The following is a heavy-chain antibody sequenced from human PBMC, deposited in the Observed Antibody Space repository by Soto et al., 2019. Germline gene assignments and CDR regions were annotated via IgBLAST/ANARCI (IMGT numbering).Heavy chain of an antibody. V-gene: IGHV3-48*01. D-gene: IGHD4-17*01. CDR1: GFTFSSYS. CDR2: ISSSSSTI. J-gene: IGHJ5*02. CDR3: ARYDYGDYGLFDP. Sequence: GGSLRLSCAASGFTFSSYSMNWVCQAPGKGLEWVSYISSSSSTIYYADSVKGRFTISRDNAKNSLYLQMNSLRAEDTAVYYCARYDYGDYGLFDPWGQGTLVTVSS.